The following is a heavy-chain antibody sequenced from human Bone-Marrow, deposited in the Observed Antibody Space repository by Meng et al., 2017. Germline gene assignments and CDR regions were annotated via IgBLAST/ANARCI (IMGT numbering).Heavy chain of an antibody. CDR3: ATIKGAGYSSAGGGVDY. CDR2: ISHRGST. V-gene: IGHV4-34*01. D-gene: IGHD6-19*01. CDR1: GESFSDSY. J-gene: IGHJ4*02. Sequence: GSLRLSCAVYGESFSDSYWGWIRQPPGKGLHWIGEISHRGSTNYNPSLKNRVTISLDTSKNQISLKLSSVTAADTAVYYCATIKGAGYSSAGGGVDYWGQGTLVTVSS.